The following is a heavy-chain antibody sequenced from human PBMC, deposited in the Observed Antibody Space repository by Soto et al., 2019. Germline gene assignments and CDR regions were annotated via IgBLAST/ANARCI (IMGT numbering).Heavy chain of an antibody. V-gene: IGHV1-69*12. J-gene: IGHJ1*01. Sequence: QVQLVQSGAEVKKPGSSVKVSCKASGGTFSNYALSWVRQAPGQGLEWMGDIIPIFGTTNNAQKFQGRVTITADEVTSTAYMELNSLRSEDTAVYYCASRGERDYDDTGGYGWGQGTLVTVSS. CDR3: ASRGERDYDDTGGYG. D-gene: IGHD3-22*01. CDR1: GGTFSNYA. CDR2: IIPIFGTT.